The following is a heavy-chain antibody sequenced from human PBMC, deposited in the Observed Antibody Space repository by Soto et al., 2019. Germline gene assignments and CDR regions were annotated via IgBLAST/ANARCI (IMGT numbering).Heavy chain of an antibody. J-gene: IGHJ4*02. D-gene: IGHD3-16*01. V-gene: IGHV6-1*01. CDR3: AREFPYYEGSDSYFDY. CDR2: TYYRSQWYN. Sequence: PSQTLSLTCAISGHSVSGNSAAWNWTRQSPSRGLEWLGRTYYRSQWYNDYAVSVKSRITVTPDTSKNQFSLHLNSVTPEDTAVDDWAREFPYYEGSDSYFDYWGQGALVTVSS. CDR1: GHSVSGNSAA.